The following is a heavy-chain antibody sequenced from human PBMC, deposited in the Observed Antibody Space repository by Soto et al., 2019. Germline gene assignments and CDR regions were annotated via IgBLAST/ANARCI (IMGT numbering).Heavy chain of an antibody. V-gene: IGHV1-18*01. Sequence: QVQLVQSGAEVKKPGASVKVSCKASGYTFASYGISWVRQAPGQGLEWMGWISAYNGNTNYAQKFQGRVTMTTDTSTSTAHRELRSLRSDDTAVYYCARGRITIFGVVRGVDYWGQGTLVTASS. CDR1: GYTFASYG. J-gene: IGHJ4*02. D-gene: IGHD3-3*01. CDR3: ARGRITIFGVVRGVDY. CDR2: ISAYNGNT.